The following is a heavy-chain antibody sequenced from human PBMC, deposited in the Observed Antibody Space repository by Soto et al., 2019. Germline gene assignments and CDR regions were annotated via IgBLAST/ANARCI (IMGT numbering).Heavy chain of an antibody. D-gene: IGHD2-2*01. CDR1: GGTFSSYT. Sequence: SVKVSCKASGGTFSSYTISWVRQAPGQGLEWMGRIIPILGIANYAQKFQGRVTITADKSTSTAYMELSSLRSEDTAVYYCAREYCSSTSCYSYFDYWGQGTLVTVSS. V-gene: IGHV1-69*04. CDR3: AREYCSSTSCYSYFDY. J-gene: IGHJ4*02. CDR2: IIPILGIA.